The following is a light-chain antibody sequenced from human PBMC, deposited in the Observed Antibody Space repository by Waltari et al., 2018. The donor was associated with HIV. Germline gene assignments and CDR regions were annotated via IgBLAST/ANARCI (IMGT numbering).Light chain of an antibody. Sequence: QSALTQPASVSGSPGKSITLSCTGTSSDVGGYHYVAWYQQHPGKAPKLLIYEVSNRPSGVSNRFSGSKSGNTASLTISGLQAEDEADYYCSSYTSSSTYVVFGGGTKLTVL. CDR3: SSYTSSSTYVV. CDR2: EVS. J-gene: IGLJ2*01. V-gene: IGLV2-14*01. CDR1: SSDVGGYHY.